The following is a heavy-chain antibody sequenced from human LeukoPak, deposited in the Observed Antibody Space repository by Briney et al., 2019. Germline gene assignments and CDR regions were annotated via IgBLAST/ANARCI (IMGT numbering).Heavy chain of an antibody. CDR1: GGSISSSNW. Sequence: SGTLSLTCAVSGGSISSSNWWSWVRQPPGKGLEWIGEIYHSGSTNYNPSLKSRVTISVDKSKNQFSLKLSSVTAADTAVYYCARTPKAPIAAAGTCYYYGMDVWGQGTTVTVSS. CDR2: IYHSGST. V-gene: IGHV4-4*02. D-gene: IGHD6-13*01. CDR3: ARTPKAPIAAAGTCYYYGMDV. J-gene: IGHJ6*02.